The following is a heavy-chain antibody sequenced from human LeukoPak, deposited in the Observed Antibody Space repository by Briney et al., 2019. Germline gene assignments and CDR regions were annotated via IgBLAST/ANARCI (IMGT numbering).Heavy chain of an antibody. J-gene: IGHJ4*02. CDR1: GGTFSSYA. CDR3: AVCIAVAGTAGFDY. V-gene: IGHV1-69*13. D-gene: IGHD6-19*01. CDR2: IIPIFDTA. Sequence: ASVKVSCKASGGTFSSYAISWVRQAPGQGLEWMGGIIPIFDTANYAQKFQGRVTITADESTSTAYMELSSLRSEDTAVYYCAVCIAVAGTAGFDYWGQGTLVTVSS.